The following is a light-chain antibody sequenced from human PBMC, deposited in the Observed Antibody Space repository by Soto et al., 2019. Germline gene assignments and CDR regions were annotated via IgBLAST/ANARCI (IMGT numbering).Light chain of an antibody. CDR3: QQSYSTLGT. Sequence: DIQMTQSPSSLSASVADRVTITCRASQSIRRSLNWYQQKPGKAPKLPIYAASSLQSGVPSRFSGSGSGTDFTLTISSLQPEDFATYYCQQSYSTLGTFGQGTKVDIK. J-gene: IGKJ1*01. CDR2: AAS. V-gene: IGKV1-39*01. CDR1: QSIRRS.